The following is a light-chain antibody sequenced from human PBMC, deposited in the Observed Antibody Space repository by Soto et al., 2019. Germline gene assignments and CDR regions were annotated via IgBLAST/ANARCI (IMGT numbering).Light chain of an antibody. J-gene: IGKJ4*01. V-gene: IGKV3D-15*01. Sequence: EIVLTQSPGTLSLSPGERATLSCGASQSVSSSYLAWYQQKPGQAPRLLIYDASTRATGIPARFSGSGSGTEFTLTISSLQSKDFAVYYCQQYNNWHPLTFGGGTKVDIK. CDR1: QSVSSSY. CDR3: QQYNNWHPLT. CDR2: DAS.